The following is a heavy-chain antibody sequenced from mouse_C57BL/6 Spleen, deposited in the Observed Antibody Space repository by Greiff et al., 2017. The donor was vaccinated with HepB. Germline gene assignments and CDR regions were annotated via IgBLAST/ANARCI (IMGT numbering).Heavy chain of an antibody. CDR2: IYPGSGST. D-gene: IGHD2-2*01. CDR1: GYTFTSYW. V-gene: IGHV1-55*01. J-gene: IGHJ4*01. CDR3: ARGDYGYDDGYAMDY. Sequence: QVQLQQPGAELVKPGASVKMSCKASGYTFTSYWITWVKQRPGQGLEWIGDIYPGSGSTNYNEKFKSKATLTVDTSSSTAYMQLSSLTSEDSAVYYCARGDYGYDDGYAMDYWGQGTSVTVSS.